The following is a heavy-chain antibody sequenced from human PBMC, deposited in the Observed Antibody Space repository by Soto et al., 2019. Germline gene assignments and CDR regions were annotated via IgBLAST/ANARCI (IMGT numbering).Heavy chain of an antibody. D-gene: IGHD6-13*01. J-gene: IGHJ6*02. CDR3: ARDNGIARVGYYYYGMDV. CDR2: IWYDGSNK. CDR1: GFTFSSYG. V-gene: IGHV3-33*01. Sequence: LRLSCAASGFTFSSYGMHWVRQAPGKGLEWVAVIWYDGSNKYYADSVKGRFTISRDNSKNTLYLQMNSLRAEDTAVYYCARDNGIARVGYYYYGMDVWGQGTTVTVSS.